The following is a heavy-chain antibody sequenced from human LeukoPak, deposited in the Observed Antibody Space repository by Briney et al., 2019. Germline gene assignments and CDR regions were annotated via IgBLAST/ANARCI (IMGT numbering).Heavy chain of an antibody. V-gene: IGHV3-21*01. J-gene: IGHJ3*02. Sequence: GGSLRLSCAASGFTFSSYSMNWVRQAPGKGLEWVSSISSSSSYIYYADSVKGRFTISRDNAKNSLYLQMNSLRAEDTAVYYCAQSHYDSSGYYYGHAFDIWGQGTMVTVSS. CDR3: AQSHYDSSGYYYGHAFDI. CDR2: ISSSSSYI. CDR1: GFTFSSYS. D-gene: IGHD3-22*01.